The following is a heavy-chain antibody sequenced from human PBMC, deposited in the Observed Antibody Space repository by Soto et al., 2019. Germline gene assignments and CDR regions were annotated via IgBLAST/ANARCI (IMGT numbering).Heavy chain of an antibody. Sequence: EVQLVESGGGLVQPGGSLRLSCAASGVTVSSNYMSWVRQAPGKGLEWVSVIYSGGSTYYADSVKGRFTISRDNSKDAQYLQMNSLGAEDKAVYYCARHGYNYGGGYFDYWGQGALVTVSS. CDR1: GVTVSSNY. J-gene: IGHJ4*02. CDR3: ARHGYNYGGGYFDY. V-gene: IGHV3-66*04. CDR2: IYSGGST. D-gene: IGHD5-18*01.